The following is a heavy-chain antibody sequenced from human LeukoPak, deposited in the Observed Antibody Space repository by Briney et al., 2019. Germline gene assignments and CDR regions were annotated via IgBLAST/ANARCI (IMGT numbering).Heavy chain of an antibody. V-gene: IGHV4-34*01. J-gene: IGHJ4*02. CDR1: GGSFSGYY. Sequence: SETLSLTCAVYGGSFSGYYWSWIRQPPGGGLEWIGEINHSGTTNYNPSLKSRVTISVDTSKNQFSLKLNSVTAADTAVYYCARGQVVRDYWGQGTLVTVPS. D-gene: IGHD2-15*01. CDR3: ARGQVVRDY. CDR2: INHSGTT.